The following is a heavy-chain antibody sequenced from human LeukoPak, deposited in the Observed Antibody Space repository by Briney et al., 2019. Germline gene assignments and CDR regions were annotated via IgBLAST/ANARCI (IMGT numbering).Heavy chain of an antibody. D-gene: IGHD2-15*01. Sequence: SETLSLTCTVSGGSISSSSYYWGWIRQPPGKGLEWIGSIYYSGSTYCNPSLKSRVTISVDTSKNQFSLKLSSVTAADTAVYYCARGYCSGGSCQNWFDPWGQGTLVTVSS. J-gene: IGHJ5*02. CDR1: GGSISSSSYY. CDR2: IYYSGST. V-gene: IGHV4-39*01. CDR3: ARGYCSGGSCQNWFDP.